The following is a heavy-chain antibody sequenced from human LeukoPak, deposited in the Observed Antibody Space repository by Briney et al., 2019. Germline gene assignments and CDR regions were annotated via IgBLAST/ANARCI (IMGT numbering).Heavy chain of an antibody. CDR1: GFTVSSNY. D-gene: IGHD4-11*01. CDR3: ARGLIYSPNWFDP. CDR2: IYTGGNT. J-gene: IGHJ5*02. V-gene: IGHV3-66*01. Sequence: GGSLRLSCAGSGFTVSSNYMSWVRQAPGKGLEWVSVIYTGGNTYYADSVKGRFIISRDNSKNTLYLQMNSLRAEDTAAYYCARGLIYSPNWFDPWGQGTLVTVSS.